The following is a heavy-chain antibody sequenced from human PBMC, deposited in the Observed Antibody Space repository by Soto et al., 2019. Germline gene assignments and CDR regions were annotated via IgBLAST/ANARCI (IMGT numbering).Heavy chain of an antibody. CDR2: ISYDGSLK. CDR3: AKDHDLWTWVDY. V-gene: IGHV3-30*18. Sequence: QVQLVESGGGVVQPGRSLRLSCAVSGFTFRSYGMHWARQAPGKGLEWLAGISYDGSLKYHADSVKGRFTISRDNSKNTLHLQMNSLRAEDTAVYYCAKDHDLWTWVDYWGQGTLVTVSS. J-gene: IGHJ4*02. D-gene: IGHD3-3*01. CDR1: GFTFRSYG.